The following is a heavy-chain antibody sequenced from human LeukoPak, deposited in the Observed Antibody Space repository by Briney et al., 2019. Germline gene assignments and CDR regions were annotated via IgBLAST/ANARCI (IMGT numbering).Heavy chain of an antibody. CDR2: INTDGSST. CDR3: ATKQWLAPPPDS. Sequence: GGSLRLSCAASGFTFSSYWMHWVRQAPGKGLVWVSRINTDGSSTSYADSVKGRFTISRGNAKNTLYLQMNSLRAEDTAVYYCATKQWLAPPPDSWGQGTPVTVSS. J-gene: IGHJ4*02. V-gene: IGHV3-74*01. D-gene: IGHD6-19*01. CDR1: GFTFSSYW.